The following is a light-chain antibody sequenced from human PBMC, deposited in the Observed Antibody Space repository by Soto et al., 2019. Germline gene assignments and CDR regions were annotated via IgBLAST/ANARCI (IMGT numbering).Light chain of an antibody. V-gene: IGKV3D-15*01. CDR3: HQYNSWPIT. CDR1: QSINRD. CDR2: GAS. J-gene: IGKJ5*01. Sequence: EIVMTQSPSTLSVSPGESATLSCRASQSINRDLAWYVQKPGQAPRRVISGASTWGTGVPPRFTGSGSGAEFTLTISGLQSEDFAVYDCHQYNSWPITFGQGTRLETK.